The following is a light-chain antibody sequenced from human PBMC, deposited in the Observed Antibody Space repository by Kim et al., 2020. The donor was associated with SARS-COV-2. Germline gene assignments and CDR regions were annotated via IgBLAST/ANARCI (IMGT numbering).Light chain of an antibody. V-gene: IGKV2-30*02. Sequence: SVSISCRSSQSLVHSDGNTFLSWFQQRPGQSPRRLIYKVSTRDSGVPDRFSGSGSGTDFTLKISRVEAEDVAIYYCMQGTDWPRTFGQGTKVDIK. CDR1: QSLVHSDGNTF. J-gene: IGKJ1*01. CDR3: MQGTDWPRT. CDR2: KVS.